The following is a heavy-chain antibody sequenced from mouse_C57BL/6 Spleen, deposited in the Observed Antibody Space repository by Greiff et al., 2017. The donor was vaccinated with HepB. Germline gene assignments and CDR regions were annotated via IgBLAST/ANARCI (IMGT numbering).Heavy chain of an antibody. V-gene: IGHV5-9*01. D-gene: IGHD2-4*01. CDR1: GFTFSSYT. Sequence: DVHLVESGGGLVKPGGSLKLSCAASGFTFSSYTMSWVRQTPEKRLEWVATISGGGGNTYYPDSVKGRFTISRDNAKNTLYLQMSSLRSEDTALYYCARTLYDYAFAYWGQGTLVTVSA. CDR3: ARTLYDYAFAY. CDR2: ISGGGGNT. J-gene: IGHJ3*01.